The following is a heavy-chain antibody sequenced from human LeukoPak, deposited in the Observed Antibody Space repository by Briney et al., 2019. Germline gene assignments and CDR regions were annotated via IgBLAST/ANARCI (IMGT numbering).Heavy chain of an antibody. V-gene: IGHV1-2*02. CDR1: GYTFTGYY. CDR2: INPNSGGT. Sequence: ASVKVSCKASGYTFTGYYMHGVRQAPGQGLEWMGWINPNSGGTNYAQKFQGRVTMTRDTSISTAYMELSRLRSDDTAVYYCARARSTGSYYNAAYWGQGTLVTVSS. CDR3: ARARSTGSYYNAAY. D-gene: IGHD3-10*01. J-gene: IGHJ4*02.